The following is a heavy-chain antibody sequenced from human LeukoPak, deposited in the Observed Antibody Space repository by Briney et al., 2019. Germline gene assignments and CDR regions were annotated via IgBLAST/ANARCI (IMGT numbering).Heavy chain of an antibody. V-gene: IGHV1-69*05. CDR3: AGAYDSSGYVAY. CDR2: IIPIFGTA. CDR1: GGTFSSYA. D-gene: IGHD3-22*01. J-gene: IGHJ4*02. Sequence: SVKVSCEASGGTFSSYAISWVRQAPGQGLEWMGGIIPIFGTANYAQKFQGRVTITTDESTSTAYMELSSLRSEDTAVYYCAGAYDSSGYVAYWGQGTLVTVSS.